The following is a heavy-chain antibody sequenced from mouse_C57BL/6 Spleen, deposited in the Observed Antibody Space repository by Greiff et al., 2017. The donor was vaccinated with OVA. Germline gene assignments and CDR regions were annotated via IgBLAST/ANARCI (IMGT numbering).Heavy chain of an antibody. CDR1: GYTFTSYW. J-gene: IGHJ3*01. D-gene: IGHD4-1*01. Sequence: QVQLKESGAELVRPGSSVKLSCKASGYTFTSYWMDWVKQRPGQGLEWIGNIYPSDSETHYNQKFKDKATLTVDKSSSTAYMQLSSLTSEDSAVYYCARRGLTGTGFAYWGQGTLVTVSA. CDR2: IYPSDSET. CDR3: ARRGLTGTGFAY. V-gene: IGHV1-61*01.